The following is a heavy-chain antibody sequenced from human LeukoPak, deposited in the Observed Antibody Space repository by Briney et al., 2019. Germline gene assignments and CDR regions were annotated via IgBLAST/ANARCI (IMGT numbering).Heavy chain of an antibody. Sequence: PGGSLRLSCAASGFTFSSYAMHWVRQAPGKGLEWVAVISYDGSNKYYADSVKGRFTISRDNSKNTLYLQMNSLRAEDTAVYYCARDQQQLVLDYWGQGTLVTVSS. CDR2: ISYDGSNK. V-gene: IGHV3-30*04. D-gene: IGHD6-13*01. CDR1: GFTFSSYA. J-gene: IGHJ4*02. CDR3: ARDQQQLVLDY.